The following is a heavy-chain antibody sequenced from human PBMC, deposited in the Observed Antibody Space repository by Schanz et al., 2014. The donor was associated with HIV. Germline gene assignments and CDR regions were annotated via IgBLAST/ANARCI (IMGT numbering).Heavy chain of an antibody. D-gene: IGHD1-26*01. J-gene: IGHJ4*02. CDR1: GFSFSKFG. Sequence: QVRLVESGGGVVQPGTSVRLSCAASGFSFSKFGMHWVRQAPGKGLEWVAIIWYDGSQTRYTGSVKGRFTISRDNSKNILYLQMNSVRPEDTAVYFCAKGATRPDYFDSWGQGTLVTVS. CDR2: IWYDGSQT. V-gene: IGHV3-33*03. CDR3: AKGATRPDYFDS.